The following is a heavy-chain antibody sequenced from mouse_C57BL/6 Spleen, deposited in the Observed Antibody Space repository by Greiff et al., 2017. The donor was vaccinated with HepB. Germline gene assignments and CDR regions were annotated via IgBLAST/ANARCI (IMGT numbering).Heavy chain of an antibody. D-gene: IGHD3-3*01. CDR2: IDPSDSYT. V-gene: IGHV1-59*01. J-gene: IGHJ2*01. CDR1: GYTFTSYW. Sequence: VQLQQSGAELVRPGTSVKLSCKASGYTFTSYWMHWVKQRPGQGLEWIGVIDPSDSYTNYNQKFKGKATLTVDTSSSTAYMQLSSLTSEDSAVYYCARRDLDYWGQGTTLTVSS. CDR3: ARRDLDY.